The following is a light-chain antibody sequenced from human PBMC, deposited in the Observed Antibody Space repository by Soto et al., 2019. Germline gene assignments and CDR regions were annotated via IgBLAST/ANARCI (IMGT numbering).Light chain of an antibody. V-gene: IGLV2-23*01. Sequence: QSALTQPASVSGSPGQSITISCTGTSSDVGSYNLVSWYQQHPGKAPKLTIYEGSKRPSGVSNRFSGSKSGNTASLTISGLQAEDGADYYCCSYAGSSFYVFGTGKKVTV. CDR3: CSYAGSSFYV. CDR2: EGS. CDR1: SSDVGSYNL. J-gene: IGLJ1*01.